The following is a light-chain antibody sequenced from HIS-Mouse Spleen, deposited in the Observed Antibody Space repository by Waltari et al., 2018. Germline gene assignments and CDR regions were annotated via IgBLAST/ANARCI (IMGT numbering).Light chain of an antibody. CDR3: QVWDSSSDHYV. J-gene: IGLJ1*01. CDR1: NIGSKS. V-gene: IGLV3-21*03. CDR2: DDS. Sequence: SYVLTQPPSVSVAPGKTARITCWGNNIGSKSLHWYQEKQGQAPVLVVSDDSERPSGIPERFSGSNSGNTATLTISRVEAGDEADYYCQVWDSSSDHYVFGTGTKVTVL.